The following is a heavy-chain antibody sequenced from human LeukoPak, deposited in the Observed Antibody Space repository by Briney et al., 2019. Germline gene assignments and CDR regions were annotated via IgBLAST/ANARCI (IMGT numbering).Heavy chain of an antibody. CDR2: ISWNSGSI. Sequence: GGSLRLSCAASGFTFDDYAMHWVRQAPGKGLEWVSGISWNSGSIGYADSVKGRFTISRDNAKNSLYLQMNSLRAEDTALYYCAKDILYRGGSSQRGFDYWGQGTLVTVSS. J-gene: IGHJ4*02. V-gene: IGHV3-9*01. D-gene: IGHD1-26*01. CDR3: AKDILYRGGSSQRGFDY. CDR1: GFTFDDYA.